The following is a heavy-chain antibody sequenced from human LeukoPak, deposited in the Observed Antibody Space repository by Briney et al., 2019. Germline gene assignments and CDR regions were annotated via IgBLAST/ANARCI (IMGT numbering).Heavy chain of an antibody. CDR1: GGSFSDYY. V-gene: IGHV4-34*01. D-gene: IGHD2-8*01. J-gene: IGHJ5*02. CDR2: INQSGST. CDR3: ARRPGYCPNGVCYKRNWFDP. Sequence: SETLSLTCAVYGGSFSDYYWNWIRQPPGKGLEWIGEINQSGSTNYNPSLKSRVTLSVDTSNNQFSLKLSSVTAADTAVYYCARRPGYCPNGVCYKRNWFDPWGQGTLVTVSS.